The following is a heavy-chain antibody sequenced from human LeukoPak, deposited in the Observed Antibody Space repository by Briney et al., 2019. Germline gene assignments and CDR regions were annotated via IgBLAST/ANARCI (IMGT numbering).Heavy chain of an antibody. CDR2: ISSSSSYT. Sequence: GGSLRLSCAASGFTFSDYYMSWIRQAPGKGLEWVSYISSSSSYTNYADSVKGRFTISRDNAKNSLYLQMNSLRAEDTAVYYCAGTLWFGEFDFDYWGQGTLVTVSS. D-gene: IGHD3-10*01. J-gene: IGHJ4*02. CDR1: GFTFSDYY. CDR3: AGTLWFGEFDFDY. V-gene: IGHV3-11*06.